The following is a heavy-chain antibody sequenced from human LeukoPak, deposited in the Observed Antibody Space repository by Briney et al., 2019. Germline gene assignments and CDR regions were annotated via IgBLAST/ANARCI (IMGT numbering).Heavy chain of an antibody. D-gene: IGHD1-20*01. V-gene: IGHV4-59*08. Sequence: SETLSLTCTVSGCTITRYYWSWIRKPPGKGLEWIAYINYTGRTTYNPSLKSRVNISMDKSKNQFSLKLASVTAADTAVYYCARLDGNWNYFDYWGQGTLVTVFS. J-gene: IGHJ4*02. CDR1: GCTITRYY. CDR3: ARLDGNWNYFDY. CDR2: INYTGRT.